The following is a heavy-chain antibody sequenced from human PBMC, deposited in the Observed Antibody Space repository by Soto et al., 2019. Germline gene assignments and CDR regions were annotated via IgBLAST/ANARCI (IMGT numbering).Heavy chain of an antibody. J-gene: IGHJ4*02. CDR3: ARDRSYGGNSPYFEY. V-gene: IGHV3-33*01. CDR1: GFTFRSYA. Sequence: QVQLVESGGGVVQPGESLRLACAASGFTFRSYAMHWVRQTPRKGLEWVAIMWYDGSNQYYADSVKGRFTISRDNSNSTLYLEMNSLRVEDTAVYYCARDRSYGGNSPYFEYWGQGVLVTVSS. D-gene: IGHD4-17*01. CDR2: MWYDGSNQ.